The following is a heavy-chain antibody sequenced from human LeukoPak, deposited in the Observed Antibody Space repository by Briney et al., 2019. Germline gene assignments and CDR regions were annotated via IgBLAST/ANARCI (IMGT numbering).Heavy chain of an antibody. J-gene: IGHJ3*02. V-gene: IGHV4-4*07. CDR1: GDSISSYY. D-gene: IGHD5-18*01. Sequence: SETLSLTCTVSGDSISSYYCSWIRQPAGKGLEWIGRIYPSRSTNYNPSLKSRVTMSVDTSENQFSLKLSSVTAADTAVYYCATNGPAYSYGPWDDAFDIWGQRTMVTVSS. CDR2: IYPSRST. CDR3: ATNGPAYSYGPWDDAFDI.